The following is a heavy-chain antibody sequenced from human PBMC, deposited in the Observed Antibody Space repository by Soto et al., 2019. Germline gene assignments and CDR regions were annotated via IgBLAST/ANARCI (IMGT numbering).Heavy chain of an antibody. D-gene: IGHD2-2*01. Sequence: SETLSLTCAVSGYSISTGFNWAWIRQPPGKGLEWIGSIYHSGSTYYNLSLKSRVTISSDASKNQISLKLSSVTAADTALYYCARDSGTGFYQLDSWGQGTLVTVSS. CDR3: ARDSGTGFYQLDS. CDR1: GYSISTGFN. CDR2: IYHSGST. J-gene: IGHJ4*02. V-gene: IGHV4-38-2*02.